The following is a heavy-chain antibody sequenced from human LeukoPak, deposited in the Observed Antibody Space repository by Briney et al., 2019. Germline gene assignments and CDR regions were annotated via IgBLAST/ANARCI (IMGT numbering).Heavy chain of an antibody. V-gene: IGHV1-2*06. Sequence: GASVKVPCKASGYTFTGYYMHWVRQAPGQGLEWMGRINPNSGGTNYAQKFQGRVTMTRDTSISTAYMELSRLRSDDTAVYYCARRGEYSSGWPFDYWGQGTLVTVSS. CDR1: GYTFTGYY. CDR3: ARRGEYSSGWPFDY. CDR2: INPNSGGT. J-gene: IGHJ4*02. D-gene: IGHD6-19*01.